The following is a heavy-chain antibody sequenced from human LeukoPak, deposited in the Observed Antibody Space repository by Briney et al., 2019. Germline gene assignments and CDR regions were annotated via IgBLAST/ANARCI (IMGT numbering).Heavy chain of an antibody. CDR2: IYYSGST. J-gene: IGHJ4*02. CDR3: ARDHEGLDY. Sequence: PSETLSLTCTVSGGSISSSSYYWGWIRQPPGKGLEWIGSIYYSGSTYYNPSLKSRVTISVDTSKNQFSLKLSSVTAADTAVYYCARDHEGLDYWGQGTLVTVSS. V-gene: IGHV4-39*07. CDR1: GGSISSSSYY.